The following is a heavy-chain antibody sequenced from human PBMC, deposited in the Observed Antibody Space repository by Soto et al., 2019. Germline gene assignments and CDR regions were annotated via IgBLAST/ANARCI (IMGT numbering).Heavy chain of an antibody. CDR1: VGSISSHY. CDR3: ASHPSY. CDR2: IHYSGQT. V-gene: IGHV4-59*11. J-gene: IGHJ4*02. Sequence: QVQLQESGPGLVKPSETLSLTCTVSVGSISSHYCSWVRQSPEKGLEWIAYIHYSGQTDYNPSLKSRVTLPLDTSKNHISLNLRSVPAADTAVYYCASHPSYWGQGTLLTVSS.